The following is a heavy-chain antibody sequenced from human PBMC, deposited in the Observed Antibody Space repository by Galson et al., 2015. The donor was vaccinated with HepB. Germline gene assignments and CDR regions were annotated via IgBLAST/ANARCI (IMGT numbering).Heavy chain of an antibody. D-gene: IGHD3-9*01. CDR3: STGLLSLYDGVTGSLSHFQY. CDR1: GFTFTDAW. V-gene: IGHV3-15*01. J-gene: IGHJ4*02. CDR2: IKSGIDGGTP. Sequence: SLRLSCAASGFTFTDAWMTWVRQAPGKGLEWVGRIKSGIDGGTPDYAAPVKGRFTISRDDSSKTSYLEMTSLTAGDTAVYYCSTGLLSLYDGVTGSLSHFQYWGQGSLVTVSS.